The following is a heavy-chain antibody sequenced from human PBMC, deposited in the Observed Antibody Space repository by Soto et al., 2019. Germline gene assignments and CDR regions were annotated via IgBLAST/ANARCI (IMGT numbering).Heavy chain of an antibody. D-gene: IGHD2-2*01. CDR2: IYYSGST. V-gene: IGHV4-39*02. CDR1: GVSISSSSYY. Sequence: SETLSLTCTVSGVSISSSSYYWGWIRQPPGKGLEWIGSIYYSGSTYYNPSLKSRVTISVDTSKNQFSLKLSSVTAADTAVYYCARDNIVGYCSSTSCSWFDPWGQGTLVTVSS. J-gene: IGHJ5*02. CDR3: ARDNIVGYCSSTSCSWFDP.